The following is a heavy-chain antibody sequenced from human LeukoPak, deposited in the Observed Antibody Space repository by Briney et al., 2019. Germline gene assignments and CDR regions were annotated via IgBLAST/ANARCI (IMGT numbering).Heavy chain of an antibody. CDR2: ISSSSSYI. Sequence: GGSLRLSCAASGFTFGSYSMNWVRQAPGKGLEWVSSISSSSSYIYYADSVKGRFTISRDNAKNSLYLQMNSLRAEDTAVYYCARDGRPDDSGSHSYNWFDPWGQGTLVTVSS. CDR1: GFTFGSYS. CDR3: ARDGRPDDSGSHSYNWFDP. V-gene: IGHV3-21*01. D-gene: IGHD1-26*01. J-gene: IGHJ5*02.